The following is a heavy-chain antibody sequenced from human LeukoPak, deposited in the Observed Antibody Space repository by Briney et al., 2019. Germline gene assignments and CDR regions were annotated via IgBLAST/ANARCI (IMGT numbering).Heavy chain of an antibody. CDR1: GGSISSGGYY. V-gene: IGHV4-39*07. J-gene: IGHJ5*02. CDR3: ARADYFDSSGSFDP. Sequence: SETLSLTCTVSGGSISSGGYYWSWIRQPPGKGLEWIGSIYYSGSTYYNPSLKSRVTISVDTSKRQFSLRLSSVTAADTAVYFCARADYFDSSGSFDPWGQGTLVTVSS. CDR2: IYYSGST. D-gene: IGHD3-22*01.